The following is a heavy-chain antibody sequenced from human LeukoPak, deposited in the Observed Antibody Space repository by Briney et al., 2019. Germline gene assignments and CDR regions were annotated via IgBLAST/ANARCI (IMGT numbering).Heavy chain of an antibody. CDR2: INPNSGDT. CDR3: AKNGEYTYGPWAFDI. J-gene: IGHJ3*02. Sequence: GASVKVSCRTSGYTFTNYDINWVRQAAGQGLEWMGWINPNSGDTDFAQKFQGRVTMTRDTSISTAYMELSRLRSDDTAVYYCAKNGEYTYGPWAFDIWGQGTMVTVSS. V-gene: IGHV1-2*02. CDR1: GYTFTNYD. D-gene: IGHD5-18*01.